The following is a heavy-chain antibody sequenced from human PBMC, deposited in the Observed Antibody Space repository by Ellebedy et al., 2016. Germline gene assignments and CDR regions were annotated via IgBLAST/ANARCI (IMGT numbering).Heavy chain of an antibody. CDR3: ARGHHLGDDGIYYFDY. J-gene: IGHJ4*02. Sequence: ASVKVSCKASGYTFTSYAMHWVRQAPGQRLEWMGWINAGNGNTKYSQKFQGRVTITRDTSASTAYMELSSLRSEDTAVYYCARGHHLGDDGIYYFDYWGQGTLVTVSS. CDR2: INAGNGNT. V-gene: IGHV1-3*01. CDR1: GYTFTSYA. D-gene: IGHD3-16*01.